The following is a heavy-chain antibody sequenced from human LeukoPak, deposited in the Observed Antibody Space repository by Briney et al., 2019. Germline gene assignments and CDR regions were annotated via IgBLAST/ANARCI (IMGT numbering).Heavy chain of an antibody. CDR2: INPNSGGK. Sequence: ASVKVSCKASGYTFTGYYMHWVRQAPGQGLEWMGWINPNSGGKNYAQKFQGRVTMTRDTSISTAYMELSRLRSDDTAVYYCARRGDSWSHSAEYFQHWGQGTLVTVSS. V-gene: IGHV1-2*02. D-gene: IGHD6-13*01. J-gene: IGHJ1*01. CDR3: ARRGDSWSHSAEYFQH. CDR1: GYTFTGYY.